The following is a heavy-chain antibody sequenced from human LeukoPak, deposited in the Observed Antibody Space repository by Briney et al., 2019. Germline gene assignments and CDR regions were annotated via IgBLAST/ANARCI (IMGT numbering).Heavy chain of an antibody. D-gene: IGHD3-9*01. J-gene: IGHJ6*03. CDR3: ARGNFDWFTHSYYYYMDV. V-gene: IGHV4-59*01. CDR1: GGSFSGYY. CDR2: ISHSENT. Sequence: SETLSLTCAVYGGSFSGYYWSWIRQPPGKGLEWIGYISHSENTNYSPSLKSRVTISLDTSKNQFSLKLSYVTAADTAMYYCARGNFDWFTHSYYYYMDVWGKGTTVTISS.